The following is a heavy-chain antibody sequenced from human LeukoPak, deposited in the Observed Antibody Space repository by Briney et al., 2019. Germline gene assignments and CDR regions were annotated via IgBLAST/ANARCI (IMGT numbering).Heavy chain of an antibody. V-gene: IGHV3-30*18. CDR2: ISYDGSNK. Sequence: GGSLRLSCAASGFTFSSYGMHWVRQAPGKGLEWVAVISYDGSNKYYADSVKGRFTISRDNSKNTLYLQMNSLRAEDTAVYYCAKGGYYYDSSGYYFDYWGQGTLVTVSS. CDR3: AKGGYYYDSSGYYFDY. D-gene: IGHD3-22*01. CDR1: GFTFSSYG. J-gene: IGHJ4*02.